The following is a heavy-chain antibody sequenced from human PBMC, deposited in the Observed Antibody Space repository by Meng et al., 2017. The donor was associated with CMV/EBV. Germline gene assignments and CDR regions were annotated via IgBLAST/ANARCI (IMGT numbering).Heavy chain of an antibody. CDR3: AKDICYVLRSFPGGMDV. CDR2: IRYDGSNK. CDR1: GFTFSSSG. J-gene: IGHJ6*02. Sequence: GESLKISCAASGFTFSSSGMHWVRQAPGEGLEWVAFIRYDGSNKYYADSVKGRFTISRDNSKNTLYLQMNSLRAEDTAVYYCAKDICYVLRSFPGGMDVWGQGTTVTVSS. V-gene: IGHV3-30*02. D-gene: IGHD3-9*01.